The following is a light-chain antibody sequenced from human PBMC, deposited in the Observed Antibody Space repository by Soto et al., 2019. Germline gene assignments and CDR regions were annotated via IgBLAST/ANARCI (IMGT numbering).Light chain of an antibody. Sequence: DIQMTHSPSSLSASVGDRVRITCRASQSISSYLNWYQQKPGKARKLLIYAASSLESGVPSTFSASGSGTEFTLTISSLQTDDFATYYCQQYNSYSPWTFGQGTKV. CDR2: AAS. V-gene: IGKV1-5*01. J-gene: IGKJ1*01. CDR1: QSISSY. CDR3: QQYNSYSPWT.